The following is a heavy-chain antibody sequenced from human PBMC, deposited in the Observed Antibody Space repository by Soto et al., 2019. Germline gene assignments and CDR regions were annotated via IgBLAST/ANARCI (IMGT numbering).Heavy chain of an antibody. CDR3: ARDYYKYYDSSGYYRSPAY. CDR2: ISYDGSDK. D-gene: IGHD3-22*01. V-gene: IGHV3-30-3*01. J-gene: IGHJ4*02. CDR1: GFTFSSYA. Sequence: PGGSLRLSCAASGFTFSSYAMHWVPQAPGKGLEWVALISYDGSDKDYADSVKGRFTISRDNSRNTLFLQMNSLRAEDTAVYYCARDYYKYYDSSGYYRSPAYWGQGTLVTVSS.